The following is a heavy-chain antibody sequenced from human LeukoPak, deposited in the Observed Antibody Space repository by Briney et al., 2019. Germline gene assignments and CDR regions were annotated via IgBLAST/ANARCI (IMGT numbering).Heavy chain of an antibody. Sequence: QSGGSLRLSCAASGFTFDDYAMHWVRQAPGKGLEGVSGISWNSGSIGYADSVKGRFTISRDNAKNSLYLQMNSLRAEDTALYYCAKEGITMVRGVEVPYYGMDVWGQGTTVTVSS. J-gene: IGHJ6*02. D-gene: IGHD3-10*01. CDR3: AKEGITMVRGVEVPYYGMDV. CDR1: GFTFDDYA. V-gene: IGHV3-9*01. CDR2: ISWNSGSI.